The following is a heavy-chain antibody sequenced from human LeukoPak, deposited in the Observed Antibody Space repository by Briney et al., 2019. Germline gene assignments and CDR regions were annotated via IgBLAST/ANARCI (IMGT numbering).Heavy chain of an antibody. Sequence: ASVKVSCKASGYTFTSYDINWVRQATGQGLEWMGWMNPNSGNTGYAQKFQGRATITRNTSISTAYMELSSLRSEDTAVYYCAGSIAVAGEGFDYWGQGTLVTVSS. CDR3: AGSIAVAGEGFDY. CDR2: MNPNSGNT. V-gene: IGHV1-8*03. CDR1: GYTFTSYD. D-gene: IGHD6-19*01. J-gene: IGHJ4*02.